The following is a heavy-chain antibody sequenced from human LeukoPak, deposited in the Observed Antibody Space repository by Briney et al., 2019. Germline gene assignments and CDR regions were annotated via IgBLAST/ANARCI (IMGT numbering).Heavy chain of an antibody. V-gene: IGHV1-18*01. CDR1: GYTFSSYG. D-gene: IGHD6-19*01. J-gene: IGHJ4*02. Sequence: APVKVSCKPSGYTFSSYGISWVRQAPGQRLEWMGWISAYTGNTNYAQKFQGRVTMTTDTSTMTAYMEVRSLRSDDTAVYYCARESSSGWYEDHWGQGTLVIVSS. CDR2: ISAYTGNT. CDR3: ARESSSGWYEDH.